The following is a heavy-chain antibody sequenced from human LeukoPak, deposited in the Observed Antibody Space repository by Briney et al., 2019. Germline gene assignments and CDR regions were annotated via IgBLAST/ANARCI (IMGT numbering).Heavy chain of an antibody. D-gene: IGHD6-13*01. CDR1: GFTFSPYG. CDR2: IKQDGSDK. J-gene: IGHJ4*02. CDR3: AIIPRAAAGPSARSPFHY. Sequence: GGSLRLSCAASGFTFSPYGMHWVRQAPGKGLEWVANIKQDGSDKYYVDSVKGRFTISRDNAKNSLYLQMNSLRAEDTAVYYCAIIPRAAAGPSARSPFHYWGQGTLVTVSS. V-gene: IGHV3-7*01.